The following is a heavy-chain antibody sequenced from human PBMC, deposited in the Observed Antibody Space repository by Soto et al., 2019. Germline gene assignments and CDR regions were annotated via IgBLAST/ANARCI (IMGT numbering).Heavy chain of an antibody. V-gene: IGHV4-59*01. CDR2: IYYSGST. CDR3: ARVNTGSMVKFDY. Sequence: PSETLSLTCTVSGGSISSYYWSWIRQPPGKGLEWIGYIYYSGSTNYNPSLKSRVTISVDTSKNQFSLKLSSVTAADTAVYYCARVNTGSMVKFDYWGQGTLVTVSS. D-gene: IGHD5-18*01. J-gene: IGHJ4*02. CDR1: GGSISSYY.